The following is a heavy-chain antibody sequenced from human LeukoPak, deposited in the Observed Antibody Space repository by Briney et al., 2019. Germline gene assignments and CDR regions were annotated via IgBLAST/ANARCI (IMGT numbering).Heavy chain of an antibody. V-gene: IGHV3-48*03. CDR2: ISSSGSTI. Sequence: GGSLRLSCAASGFTFSTYEMTWVRQSPGKGLEWVSYISSSGSTIYYADSVKGRFTISRDNAKNSLYLQMNSLRAEDTAVYYCAREPYDFWSGYHHFDYWGQGTLVTVSS. CDR3: AREPYDFWSGYHHFDY. D-gene: IGHD3-3*01. J-gene: IGHJ4*02. CDR1: GFTFSTYE.